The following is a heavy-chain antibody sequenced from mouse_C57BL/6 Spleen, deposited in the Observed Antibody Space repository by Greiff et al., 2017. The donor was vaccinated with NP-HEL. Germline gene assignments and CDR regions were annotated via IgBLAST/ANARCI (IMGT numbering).Heavy chain of an antibody. CDR2: INPNNGGT. J-gene: IGHJ3*01. CDR1: GYTFTDYY. CDR3: ARQEGYYREFAY. Sequence: EVQLQQSGPELVKPGASVKISCKASGYTFTDYYMNWVKQSHGKSLEWIGDINPNNGGTSYNQKFKGKATLTVDKSSSTAYMELRSLTSEDSAVYYWARQEGYYREFAYWGQGTLVTVSA. V-gene: IGHV1-26*01. D-gene: IGHD2-3*01.